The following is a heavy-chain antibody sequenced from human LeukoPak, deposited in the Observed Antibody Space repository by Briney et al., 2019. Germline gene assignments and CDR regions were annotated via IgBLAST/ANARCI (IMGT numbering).Heavy chain of an antibody. CDR1: GGTFSSYA. J-gene: IGHJ3*02. Sequence: ASVKVSCKASGGTFSSYAISWVRQAPGQGLEWMGRIIPIFGIANYAQKLQGRVTITADKSTSTAYMELSSLRSEDTAVYYRARETGYCSGGSCYYDAFDIWGQGTMVTVSS. CDR3: ARETGYCSGGSCYYDAFDI. CDR2: IIPIFGIA. D-gene: IGHD2-15*01. V-gene: IGHV1-69*04.